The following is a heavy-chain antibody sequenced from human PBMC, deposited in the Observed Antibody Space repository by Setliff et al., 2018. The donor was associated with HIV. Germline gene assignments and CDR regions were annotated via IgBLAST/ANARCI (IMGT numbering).Heavy chain of an antibody. CDR2: IYPSGNI. CDR3: ARYAGPHYGSGPPLEY. J-gene: IGHJ4*02. D-gene: IGHD3-10*01. V-gene: IGHV4-4*07. Sequence: SETLSLTCTVSGGSISRYYWSWIRQPAGKGLEWIGRIYPSGNINYNPYLKSRLTMSIDTSKNQFSLNLSSVTATDTAVDYCARYAGPHYGSGPPLEYWGQGIQVTVSS. CDR1: GGSISRYY.